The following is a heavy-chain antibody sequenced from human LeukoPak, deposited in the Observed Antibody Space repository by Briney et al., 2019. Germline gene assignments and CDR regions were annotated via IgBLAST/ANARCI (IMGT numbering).Heavy chain of an antibody. CDR1: GGSISSSN. V-gene: IGHV3-23*01. CDR3: AKDEGVIVVVPAAIAVGDY. Sequence: GTLSLTCAVSGGSISSSNWWSWVRQAPGKGLEWVSAISGSGGSTYYADSVKGRFTISRDNSKNTLYLQMNSLRAEDTAVYYCAKDEGVIVVVPAAIAVGDYWGQGTLVTVSS. D-gene: IGHD2-2*02. CDR2: ISGSGGST. J-gene: IGHJ4*02.